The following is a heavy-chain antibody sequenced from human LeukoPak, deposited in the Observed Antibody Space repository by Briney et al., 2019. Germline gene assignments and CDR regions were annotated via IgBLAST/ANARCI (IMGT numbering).Heavy chain of an antibody. J-gene: IGHJ4*02. CDR3: AKRSGDY. V-gene: IGHV3-23*01. CDR2: ISGSGSST. CDR1: GFTFSNFG. D-gene: IGHD7-27*01. Sequence: PGGSLRLSCAASGFTFSNFGMSWVRQAPGKGLEWVSTISGSGSSTYYADSVKGRFTISRDNSKNTLYLQMNSLRAEDTAAYYCAKRSGDYWGQGTLVIVSS.